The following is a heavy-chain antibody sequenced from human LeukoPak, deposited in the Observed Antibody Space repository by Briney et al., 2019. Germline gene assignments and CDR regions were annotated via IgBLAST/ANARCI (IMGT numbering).Heavy chain of an antibody. V-gene: IGHV1-69*13. Sequence: VASVKVSCKASGYTFTGYYMHWVRQAPGQGLEWMGGIIPIFGTANYAQKFQGRVTITADESTSTAYMELSSLRSEDTAVYYCARDSAYGSGIIRTSMDVWGKGTTVTISS. J-gene: IGHJ6*03. CDR2: IIPIFGTA. CDR1: GYTFTGYY. D-gene: IGHD3-10*01. CDR3: ARDSAYGSGIIRTSMDV.